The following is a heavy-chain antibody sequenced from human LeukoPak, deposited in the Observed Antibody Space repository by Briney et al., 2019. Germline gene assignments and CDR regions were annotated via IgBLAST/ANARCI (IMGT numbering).Heavy chain of an antibody. CDR2: INPNSGGT. V-gene: IGHV1-2*02. Sequence: GASVKVSCKASGYTFTGYYMHWVRQAPGQGLEWMGWINPNSGGTNYAQKFQGRVTMTRDTSISTAYMELSRLRSDDTAVYYCARAGAYGSGSYSRRGPNWFDPWGQGTLVTVSS. D-gene: IGHD3-10*01. CDR1: GYTFTGYY. CDR3: ARAGAYGSGSYSRRGPNWFDP. J-gene: IGHJ5*02.